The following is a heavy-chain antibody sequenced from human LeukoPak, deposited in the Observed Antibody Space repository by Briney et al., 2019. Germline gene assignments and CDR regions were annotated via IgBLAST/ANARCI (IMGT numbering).Heavy chain of an antibody. Sequence: VASVKVSCKASGYTFTSYGISWVRQAPGQGLEWMGWISAYNGNTNYAQKLQGRVTMTTDTSTSTAYMELRSLRSDDTAVYYCAREENWNYVGYWFDPWGQGTLVTVSS. CDR3: AREENWNYVGYWFDP. CDR1: GYTFTSYG. V-gene: IGHV1-18*01. D-gene: IGHD1-7*01. CDR2: ISAYNGNT. J-gene: IGHJ5*02.